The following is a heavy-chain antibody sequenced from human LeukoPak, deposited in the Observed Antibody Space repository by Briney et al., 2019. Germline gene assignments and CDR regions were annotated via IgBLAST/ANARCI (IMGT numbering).Heavy chain of an antibody. D-gene: IGHD2-2*01. J-gene: IGHJ4*02. CDR2: ISSSPSYI. CDR3: ARDGSGPVVVPNYDFDY. Sequence: PGGSLRLSCAASGFTFSSYSMNWVRQAPGKGLEWVSSISSSPSYIYYADSVKGRFTISRDNAKNSLYLQMNSLRAEDTAVYYCARDGSGPVVVPNYDFDYWGQGTLVTVSS. CDR1: GFTFSSYS. V-gene: IGHV3-21*01.